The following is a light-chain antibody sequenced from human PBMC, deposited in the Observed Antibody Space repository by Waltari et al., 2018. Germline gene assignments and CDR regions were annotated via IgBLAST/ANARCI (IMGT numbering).Light chain of an antibody. J-gene: IGLJ2*01. CDR2: DVS. CDR3: CSYAGSYIP. Sequence: QSALTQPRSVSGSPGQSVTIPCTGPSSDVGGYKYVSWYQQHPGKAPKLMIYDVSKRPPGVPDRFSGSKSGNTASLTISGLQAEDEADYYCCSYAGSYIPFGGGTKLTVL. V-gene: IGLV2-11*01. CDR1: SSDVGGYKY.